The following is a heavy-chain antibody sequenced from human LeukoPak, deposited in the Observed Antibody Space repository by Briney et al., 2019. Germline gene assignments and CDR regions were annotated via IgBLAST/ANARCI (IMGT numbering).Heavy chain of an antibody. Sequence: ASVKVSCKASGNTFTIYYVHWVRQAPGQGLEWMGWIMSYNGSTNYAQKFLGRVTMTTDTSTSTVYMELRSLRSDDTAVYYCARGTYYDYWGQGTLVTVSS. V-gene: IGHV1-18*04. CDR1: GNTFTIYY. CDR3: ARGTYYDY. CDR2: IMSYNGST. J-gene: IGHJ4*02.